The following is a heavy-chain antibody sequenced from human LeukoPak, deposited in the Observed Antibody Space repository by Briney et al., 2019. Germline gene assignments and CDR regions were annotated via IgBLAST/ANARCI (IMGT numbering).Heavy chain of an antibody. Sequence: PGGSLRLSCRDSESTFSNYVMSWVRQAPGKGLEWVAVISYDGSNKYYADSVKGRFTISRDNSKNTLSLQMSSLRVEDTAVYYCARDRSCTGGSCYMDVWGRGTTVTVSS. V-gene: IGHV3-30*07. CDR1: ESTFSNYV. CDR2: ISYDGSNK. J-gene: IGHJ6*03. CDR3: ARDRSCTGGSCYMDV. D-gene: IGHD2-15*01.